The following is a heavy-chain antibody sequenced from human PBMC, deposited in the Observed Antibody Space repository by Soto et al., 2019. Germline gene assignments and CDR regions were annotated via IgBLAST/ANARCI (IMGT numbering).Heavy chain of an antibody. CDR2: IGNKAYSGTT. V-gene: IGHV3-49*04. Sequence: GGPLRLSCPASGSTFGDSAMSWVRKAQGKGLEWVGFIGNKAYSGTTEYHASVKGRFTISIDDSKSIAYLQMNSLKSEDTAVYFCARDRYSGTLGGIDYWGQGTLVTVSS. CDR3: ARDRYSGTLGGIDY. D-gene: IGHD5-12*01. J-gene: IGHJ4*02. CDR1: GSTFGDSA.